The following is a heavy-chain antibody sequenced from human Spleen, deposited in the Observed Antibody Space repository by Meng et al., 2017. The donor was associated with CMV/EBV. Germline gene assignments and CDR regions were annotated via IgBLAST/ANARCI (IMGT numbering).Heavy chain of an antibody. CDR3: ALAGGSSGADDY. D-gene: IGHD4-23*01. J-gene: IGHJ4*02. Sequence: VQLVESGGXXXXPXXSLXLSCAASGFTFSDYYMSWVRQVPGKGLEWVSIINSGDTTYYADSVKGRFTISRDNSKNTLYLRMNSLRAEDTAVYYCALAGGSSGADDYWGQGTLVTVSS. CDR2: INSGDTT. CDR1: GFTFSDYY. V-gene: IGHV3-53*01.